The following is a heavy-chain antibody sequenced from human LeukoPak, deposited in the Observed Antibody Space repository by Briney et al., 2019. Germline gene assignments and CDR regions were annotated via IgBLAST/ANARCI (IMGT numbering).Heavy chain of an antibody. D-gene: IGHD1-26*01. Sequence: GGSLRLSCAASGFTFSSYWMSWVRQAPGKGLEWVANIKEDGSEKFYVDSLKGRFTIFRDNAENSLYLLMNSLRADDTAVYYCARDKIVGATIFDYWGQGTLVTVPS. CDR2: IKEDGSEK. CDR3: ARDKIVGATIFDY. CDR1: GFTFSSYW. V-gene: IGHV3-7*01. J-gene: IGHJ4*02.